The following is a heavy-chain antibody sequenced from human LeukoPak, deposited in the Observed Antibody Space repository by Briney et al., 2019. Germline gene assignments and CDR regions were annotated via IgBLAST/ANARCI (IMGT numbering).Heavy chain of an antibody. V-gene: IGHV3-23*01. J-gene: IGHJ4*02. CDR3: AKAPHCPNDVCRYFDY. D-gene: IGHD2-8*01. Sequence: GGSLRLTCAASGFTFTTYPMSWVRQAPGKGLEWVPAISASGGGTYYADSVQGWFTIARANSRSTVFLQMSSLKAEDTAVYYCAKAPHCPNDVCRYFDYWGQGILVTVSS. CDR2: ISASGGGT. CDR1: GFTFTTYP.